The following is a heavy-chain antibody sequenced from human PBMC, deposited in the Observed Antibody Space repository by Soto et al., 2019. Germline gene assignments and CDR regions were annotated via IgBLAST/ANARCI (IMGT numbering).Heavy chain of an antibody. Sequence: PGGSLRLSCAASGFTFSSYAMHWVRQAPGKGLEWVAVISYDGSNKYYADSVKGRFTISRGNSKNTLYLQMNSLRAEDTAVYYCAREPGYSSSWYYPQFDYWGQGTLVTVSS. V-gene: IGHV3-30-3*01. CDR3: AREPGYSSSWYYPQFDY. D-gene: IGHD6-13*01. J-gene: IGHJ4*02. CDR2: ISYDGSNK. CDR1: GFTFSSYA.